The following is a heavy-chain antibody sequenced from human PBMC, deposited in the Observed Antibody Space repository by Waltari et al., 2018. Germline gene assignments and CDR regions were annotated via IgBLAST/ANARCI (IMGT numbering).Heavy chain of an antibody. D-gene: IGHD1-7*01. CDR1: GGPIPGGAYS. V-gene: IGHV4-30-2*01. Sequence: QVQLRELGPGLVKPSQTLSLTCTVSGGPIPGGAYSWNWIRQHPGKGLEWIGYTYHSGSTFYNPSLESRVTISVDRAKSQFSLNLSSVTAADTAVYFCATGGGFIKGNTPFQYWGQGTLVNVSS. J-gene: IGHJ4*02. CDR3: ATGGGFIKGNTPFQY. CDR2: TYHSGST.